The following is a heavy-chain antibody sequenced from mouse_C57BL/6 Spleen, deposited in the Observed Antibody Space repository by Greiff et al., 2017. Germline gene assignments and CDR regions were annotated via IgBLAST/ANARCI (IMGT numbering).Heavy chain of an antibody. D-gene: IGHD2-1*01. Sequence: EVQLQQSGPGLAKPSQSLTLSCSASGYSFTSYYWNWIRKFPGNKLEYMGYISYSGSTYYNPSLNSRSSITRDTSKNQYYLQLNSVSTEDAATYYCARYEDCNDDWYFDVWGTGTTVTVSS. CDR2: ISYSGST. CDR1: GYSFTSYY. V-gene: IGHV3-8*01. J-gene: IGHJ1*03. CDR3: ARYEDCNDDWYFDV.